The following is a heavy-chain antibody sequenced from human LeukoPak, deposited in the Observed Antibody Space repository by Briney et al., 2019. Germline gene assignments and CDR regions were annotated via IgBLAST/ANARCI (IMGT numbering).Heavy chain of an antibody. J-gene: IGHJ4*02. V-gene: IGHV4-59*01. D-gene: IGHD6-13*01. CDR1: GGSISSYY. CDR2: IFYSGST. Sequence: PSETLSLTCTVSGGSISSYYWSWIRQPPGKGLEWIGYIFYSGSTNYNPSLKSRVTISLDTPKNQFSLKLSSVTAADTAVYYRARLAAAGTAAIDYWGQGTLVTVSS. CDR3: ARLAAAGTAAIDY.